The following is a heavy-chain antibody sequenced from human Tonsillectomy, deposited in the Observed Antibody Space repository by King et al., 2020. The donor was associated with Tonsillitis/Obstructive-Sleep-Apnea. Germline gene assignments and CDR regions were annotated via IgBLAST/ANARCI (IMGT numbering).Heavy chain of an antibody. CDR1: GFTFSSYG. CDR2: IWYDGSNK. J-gene: IGHJ3*02. V-gene: IGHV3-33*01. D-gene: IGHD5/OR15-5a*01. Sequence: VQLVESGGGVVQPGRSLRLSCAASGFTFSSYGMHWVRQAPGKGLEWVAVIWYDGSNKYYADSVKGRFTISRDNSKNTLYLQMNSLRAEDTAVYYCARDLRFPPYAFDIWGQGTMVTVSS. CDR3: ARDLRFPPYAFDI.